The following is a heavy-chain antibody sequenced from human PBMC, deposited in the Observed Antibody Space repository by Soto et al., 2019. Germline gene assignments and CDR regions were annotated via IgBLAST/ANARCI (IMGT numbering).Heavy chain of an antibody. CDR3: ARVKEEWLVRGLWAFDL. CDR1: GFTVSSNY. J-gene: IGHJ3*01. D-gene: IGHD6-19*01. CDR2: IYSGGST. V-gene: IGHV3-66*01. Sequence: EVQLVESGGGLVQPGGSLRLSCAASGFTVSSNYMSWVRQAPGKGLEWVSVIYSGGSTYYADSVKGRFTISRDNSKNTLYLQMNSLRAEDTAVYYCARVKEEWLVRGLWAFDLWGQGTMVTVSS.